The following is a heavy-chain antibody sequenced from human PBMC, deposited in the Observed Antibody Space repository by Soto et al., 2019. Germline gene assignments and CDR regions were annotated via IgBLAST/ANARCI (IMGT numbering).Heavy chain of an antibody. Sequence: GESLKISCKGSGYSFTSYWIGWVRQMPGKGLEWMGIIYPVDSDTSYSPSFQGQITISADKSISTAYLQWSSLKASDTAMYYCASGEYCGYDDYYYYYYMDVWGKGTTVTVSS. J-gene: IGHJ6*03. CDR3: ASGEYCGYDDYYYYYYMDV. V-gene: IGHV5-51*01. CDR1: GYSFTSYW. D-gene: IGHD5-12*01. CDR2: IYPVDSDT.